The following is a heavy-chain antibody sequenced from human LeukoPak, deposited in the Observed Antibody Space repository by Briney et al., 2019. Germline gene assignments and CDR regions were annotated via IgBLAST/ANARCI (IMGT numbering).Heavy chain of an antibody. J-gene: IGHJ4*02. V-gene: IGHV3-30*18. D-gene: IGHD3-22*01. Sequence: PGGSLRLSCAASGFTFSSYGMHWVRQAPGKGLEWVAVISYDGSNKYYADSVKGRFTISRDNSKNTLYLQMNSLRAEDTAVCYCAKGIRGYYDSSGQPWGQGTLVTVSS. CDR1: GFTFSSYG. CDR2: ISYDGSNK. CDR3: AKGIRGYYDSSGQP.